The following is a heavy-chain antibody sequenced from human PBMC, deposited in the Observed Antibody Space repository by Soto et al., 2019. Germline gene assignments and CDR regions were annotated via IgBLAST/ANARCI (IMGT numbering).Heavy chain of an antibody. J-gene: IGHJ4*02. CDR3: XXXXXXPFDX. V-gene: IGHV2-5*04. CDR1: GFSLRTTGVG. CDR2: IYWNDDK. Sequence: QITLKESGPTLVKPTQTLTLTCTYSGFSLRTTGVGVGWIRQPPGKALEWLGIIYWNDDKRYSPSLKSRFTLTSDISKSQXVLXMXXXXXVDXXXYXXXXXXXXPFDXWGQGTLVIVSS.